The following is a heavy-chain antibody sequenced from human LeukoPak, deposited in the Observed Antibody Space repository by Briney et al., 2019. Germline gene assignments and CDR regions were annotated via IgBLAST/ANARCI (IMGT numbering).Heavy chain of an antibody. V-gene: IGHV4-34*01. CDR2: INHSGST. Sequence: PSEALSLTCAVYGGSFSGYYWSWIRQPPGKGLEWIGEINHSGSTNYNPSLKSRVTISVDTSKNQFSLKLSSVTAADTAVYYCARRGGYYDSSGFSYWGQGTLVTVSS. CDR3: ARRGGYYDSSGFSY. J-gene: IGHJ4*02. CDR1: GGSFSGYY. D-gene: IGHD3-22*01.